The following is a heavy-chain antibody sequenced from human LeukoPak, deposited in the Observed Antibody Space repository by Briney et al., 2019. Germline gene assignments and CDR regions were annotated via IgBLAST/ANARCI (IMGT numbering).Heavy chain of an antibody. D-gene: IGHD1-26*01. V-gene: IGHV4-39*07. J-gene: IGHJ5*02. CDR2: IYYSGNT. CDR3: ARGNSACLNSNWFDP. Sequence: LSETLSLTCTVSGGPISSGSYYWGWIRQTPGKGLEWVGSIYYSGNTHYNPSLKSRVTLSLETSKNQFSLKLTSVTAADTAVYRCARGNSACLNSNWFDPWGQGTLVTVSS. CDR1: GGPISSGSYY.